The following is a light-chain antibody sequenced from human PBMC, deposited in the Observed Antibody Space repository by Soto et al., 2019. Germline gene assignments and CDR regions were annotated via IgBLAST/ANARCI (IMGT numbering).Light chain of an antibody. J-gene: IGKJ5*01. CDR1: QSVRSY. CDR2: DAS. V-gene: IGKV3-11*01. CDR3: QQRTNWPSSA. Sequence: EIVLTQSPATLSLSPGERATLSCRASQSVRSYLAWYQQKPGQAPRLLIHDASSRATGIPARFSGSGSGTDFTLTISSLDPDDFAVYYCQQRTNWPSSAFGQGTRLEI.